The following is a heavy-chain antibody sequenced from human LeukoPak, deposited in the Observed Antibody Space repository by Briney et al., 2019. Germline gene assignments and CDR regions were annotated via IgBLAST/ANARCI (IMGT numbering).Heavy chain of an antibody. CDR3: ARQTPVTLYNYYYGMDV. CDR1: GDSFSSGNYY. Sequence: SSETLSLTCTVSGDSFSSGNYYWSWIRQPPGKGLGWIGYISYSGSSYYNPSLKSRVTISVDTSKNQFSLKLSSVTAADTAVYYCARQTPVTLYNYYYGMDVWGQGTTVTVSS. D-gene: IGHD2-15*01. J-gene: IGHJ6*02. CDR2: ISYSGSS. V-gene: IGHV4-30-4*01.